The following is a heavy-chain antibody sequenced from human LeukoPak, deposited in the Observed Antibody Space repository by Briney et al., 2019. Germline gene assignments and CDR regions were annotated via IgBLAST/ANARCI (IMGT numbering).Heavy chain of an antibody. CDR1: GYTFTSYA. CDR2: INAGNGNT. J-gene: IGHJ4*02. V-gene: IGHV1-3*01. CDR3: AREGFLEWLLYRYYFDY. D-gene: IGHD3-3*01. Sequence: ASVKVSCKASGYTFTSYAMHWVRQAPGQRLEWMGWINAGNGNTKYSQKFQGRVTITRDTSASTAYMELSSPRSEDTAVYYCAREGFLEWLLYRYYFDYWGQGTLVTVSS.